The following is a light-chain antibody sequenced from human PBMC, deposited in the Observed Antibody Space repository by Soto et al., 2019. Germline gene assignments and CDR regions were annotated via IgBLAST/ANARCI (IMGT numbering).Light chain of an antibody. CDR1: SSNIGSNT. Sequence: QSVLTQPPSASGTPGQRVTISCSGSSSNIGSNTVNWYQQLPGTAPKLLIYANTNRPSGVPDRFSASNSGTSASLAITGLQAEDEADYYCQSYDTSLSGSVVFGGGTKLTVL. CDR3: QSYDTSLSGSVV. J-gene: IGLJ2*01. CDR2: ANT. V-gene: IGLV1-44*01.